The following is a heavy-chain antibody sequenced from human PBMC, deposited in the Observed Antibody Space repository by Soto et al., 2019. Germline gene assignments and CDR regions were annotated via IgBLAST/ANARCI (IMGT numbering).Heavy chain of an antibody. CDR2: ISSSGGST. CDR3: AKDFSSWWNNFGY. D-gene: IGHD2-2*01. Sequence: EVQLLESGGGLVQPGGSLRLSCAASGFTFSSYAMTWVRQAPGKGLEWVSAISSSGGSTYYADSVKGRFTISRDNSKNTLYLHMNSQRAEDTAVYYCAKDFSSWWNNFGYWGQGTLVTVSS. J-gene: IGHJ4*02. CDR1: GFTFSSYA. V-gene: IGHV3-23*01.